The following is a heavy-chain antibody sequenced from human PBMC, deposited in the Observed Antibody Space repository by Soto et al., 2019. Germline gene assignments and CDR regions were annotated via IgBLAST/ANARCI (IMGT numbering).Heavy chain of an antibody. J-gene: IGHJ4*02. CDR3: ARYSYGQPTDY. V-gene: IGHV4-34*01. CDR1: GGSFSGYY. CDR2: INHSGST. Sequence: SETLSLTCAVYGGSFSGYYWSWIRQPPGKGLGWIGEINHSGSTNYNLSLKSRVTISVDTSKNQFSLKLSSVTAADTAVYYCARYSYGQPTDYWGQGTLVTVSS. D-gene: IGHD5-18*01.